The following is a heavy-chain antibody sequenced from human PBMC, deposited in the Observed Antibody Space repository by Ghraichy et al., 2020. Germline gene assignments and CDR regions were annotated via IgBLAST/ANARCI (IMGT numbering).Heavy chain of an antibody. Sequence: SVKVSCKASGGTFSSYAISWVRQAPGHGLEWMGGIIPIFGTANYAQKFQGRVTITADESTSTAYMELSSLRSEDTAVYYCARQASGSGSYYRPPLNNWFDPWGQGTLVTVSS. CDR1: GGTFSSYA. V-gene: IGHV1-69*13. CDR2: IIPIFGTA. CDR3: ARQASGSGSYYRPPLNNWFDP. D-gene: IGHD3-10*01. J-gene: IGHJ5*02.